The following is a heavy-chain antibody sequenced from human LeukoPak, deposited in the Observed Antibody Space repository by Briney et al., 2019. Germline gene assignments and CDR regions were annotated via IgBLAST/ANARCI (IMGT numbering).Heavy chain of an antibody. CDR1: GGSISSYY. D-gene: IGHD5-12*01. Sequence: SETLSLTCTVSGGSISSYYWSWIRQPPGKGLEWIGYIYYSGSTNYNPSLKSRVTISVDTSKNQFSLKLSSVTAADTAVYYCARREIYSGNEDYWGQGTLVTVSS. V-gene: IGHV4-59*01. J-gene: IGHJ4*02. CDR2: IYYSGST. CDR3: ARREIYSGNEDY.